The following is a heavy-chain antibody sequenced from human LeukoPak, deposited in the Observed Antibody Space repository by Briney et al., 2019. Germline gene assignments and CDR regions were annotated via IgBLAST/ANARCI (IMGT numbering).Heavy chain of an antibody. Sequence: GGSLRLSCVGSGFTFRLFSLTWVRQAPGKGLEYLASISGSGSLIYYADPVKGRFTISRDNAMNSVYLQMNALRVDDTAVYFCVRGDRRDYWGQGTLVTVSS. CDR2: ISGSGSLI. J-gene: IGHJ4*02. D-gene: IGHD3-22*01. CDR3: VRGDRRDY. V-gene: IGHV3-21*06. CDR1: GFTFRLFS.